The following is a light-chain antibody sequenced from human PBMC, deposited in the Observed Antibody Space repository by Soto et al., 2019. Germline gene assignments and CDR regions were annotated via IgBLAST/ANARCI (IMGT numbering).Light chain of an antibody. CDR1: QSVSSN. V-gene: IGKV3-20*01. CDR2: GAS. J-gene: IGKJ4*01. Sequence: ILMRQSPATLCMSPGERATISCRASQSVSSNLAWYQQKHGQAPRLVIYGASSRATGIPDRFSGSGYGTDFNLTISRLEPEDFAVYYCQQYGSSPLTFGGGTKVDIK. CDR3: QQYGSSPLT.